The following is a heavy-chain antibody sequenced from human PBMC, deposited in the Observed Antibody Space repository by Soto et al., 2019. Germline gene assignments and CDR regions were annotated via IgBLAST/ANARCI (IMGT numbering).Heavy chain of an antibody. CDR1: GFTFSTYA. D-gene: IGHD5-18*01. Sequence: GGSLRLSCAASGFTFSTYAMSWVRQAPGKGLEWVSTISTRGTSTYYADSVRGRFTISRDNSKNTLYLQMNSLRADDTAVYYCASRIPYIYATDYWGQGTLVTVSS. V-gene: IGHV3-23*01. CDR2: ISTRGTST. CDR3: ASRIPYIYATDY. J-gene: IGHJ4*02.